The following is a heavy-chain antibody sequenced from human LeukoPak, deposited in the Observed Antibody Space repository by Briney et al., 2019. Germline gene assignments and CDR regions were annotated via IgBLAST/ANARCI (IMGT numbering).Heavy chain of an antibody. CDR2: IASSGRNT. J-gene: IGHJ3*01. V-gene: IGHV3-23*01. Sequence: GGSLRLSWAAARFTFSIYGMGWVRQAPGKGLEWVSLIASSGRNTYYTDSVRGRFTISRDNSKKTLSLQMNSLRVEDTAIYYCAKDIQLSAWGLGTMVTVSS. CDR1: RFTFSIYG. D-gene: IGHD5-24*01. CDR3: AKDIQLSA.